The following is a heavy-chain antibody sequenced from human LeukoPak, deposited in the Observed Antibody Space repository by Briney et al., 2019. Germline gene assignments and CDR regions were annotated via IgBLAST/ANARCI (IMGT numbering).Heavy chain of an antibody. V-gene: IGHV3-21*01. CDR2: ISSSSSYI. Sequence: GGSLRLSCAASGFTFSSYSMNWVRQAPGKGLDWVSSISSSSSYIYYADSVKGRFTISRDNAKNSLYLQMNSLRAEDTAVYYCARTADYYYGMDVWGQGTTVTVSS. J-gene: IGHJ6*02. CDR1: GFTFSSYS. CDR3: ARTADYYYGMDV. D-gene: IGHD5-18*01.